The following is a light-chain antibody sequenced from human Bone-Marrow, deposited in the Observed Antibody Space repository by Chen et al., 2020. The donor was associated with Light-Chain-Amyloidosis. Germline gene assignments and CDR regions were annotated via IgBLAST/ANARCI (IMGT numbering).Light chain of an antibody. CDR1: SDNIGNWN. CDR3: GVWDGWLSDGV. V-gene: IGLV1-51*01. CDR2: DND. Sequence: SVVTQPPSVSAAPGQRVTISCSGSSDNIGNWNVSWYQQLPGIGPSRLMVDNDRRPSGIPDRFSAGNSGTTAAVGITGLHPGDEADYCCGVWDGWLSDGVFGGGTKLTVL. J-gene: IGLJ3*02.